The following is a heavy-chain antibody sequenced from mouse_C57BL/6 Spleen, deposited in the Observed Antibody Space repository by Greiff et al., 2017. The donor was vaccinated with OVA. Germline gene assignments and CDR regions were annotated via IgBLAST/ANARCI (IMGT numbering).Heavy chain of an antibody. CDR2: IDPSDSHT. V-gene: IGHV1-69*01. J-gene: IGHJ1*03. Sequence: QVQLQQPGAELVMPGASVKLSCKASGYTFTSYWMHWVKQRPGQGLEWIGEIDPSDSHTNYNQKFKGKSTLTVDKSSSTAYMQLSSLTSEDSAVYYGARPRSSGSIWYFDVWGTGTTVTVSS. D-gene: IGHD1-1*01. CDR1: GYTFTSYW. CDR3: ARPRSSGSIWYFDV.